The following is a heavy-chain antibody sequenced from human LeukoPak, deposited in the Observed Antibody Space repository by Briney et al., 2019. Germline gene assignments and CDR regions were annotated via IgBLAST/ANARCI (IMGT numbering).Heavy chain of an antibody. D-gene: IGHD4-17*01. Sequence: GGSLRLSCAASGFTVSSNYMGWVRQAPGKGLEWVSVIYSGGSTYYADSVKGRFTISRDNSKNTLYLQMNSLRAEDTAVYYCARETDYGDYEAFDPWGQGTLVTVSS. CDR1: GFTVSSNY. V-gene: IGHV3-53*01. CDR2: IYSGGST. J-gene: IGHJ5*02. CDR3: ARETDYGDYEAFDP.